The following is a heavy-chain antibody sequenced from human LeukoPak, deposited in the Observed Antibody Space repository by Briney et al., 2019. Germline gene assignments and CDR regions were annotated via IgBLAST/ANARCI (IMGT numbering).Heavy chain of an antibody. CDR2: ISSSRSYI. CDR3: ARGEDIVVVVAAREYYFDY. J-gene: IGHJ4*02. V-gene: IGHV3-21*01. CDR1: GFTFSSYS. D-gene: IGHD2-15*01. Sequence: GGSLRLSCAASGFTFSSYSMNWVRQAPGKGLEWVSSISSSRSYIYYADSVKGRFTISRDNAKNSLYLQMNSLRAEDTAVYYCARGEDIVVVVAAREYYFDYWGQGTLVTVSS.